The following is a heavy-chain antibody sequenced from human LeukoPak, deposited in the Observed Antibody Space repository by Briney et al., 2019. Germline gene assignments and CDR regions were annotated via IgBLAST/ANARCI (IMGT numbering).Heavy chain of an antibody. D-gene: IGHD5-12*01. CDR1: GYTFTGYY. Sequence: ASVKVSCKASGYTFTGYYMHWVRQAPGQGLEWMGRINPNSGGTNYAQKFQGRVTMTRNTSISTAYMELSSLRSEDTAVYYCARVRYSGYDSFDYWGQGTLVTVSS. V-gene: IGHV1-2*06. J-gene: IGHJ4*02. CDR3: ARVRYSGYDSFDY. CDR2: INPNSGGT.